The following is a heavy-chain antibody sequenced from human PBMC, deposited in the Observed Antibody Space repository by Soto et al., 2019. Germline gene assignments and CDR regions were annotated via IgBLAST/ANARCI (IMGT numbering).Heavy chain of an antibody. CDR1: GYSFTSYW. CDR2: IDPSDSYT. CDR3: ARHITAFLGDSSGYYDHYYYYYGMDV. V-gene: IGHV5-10-1*01. D-gene: IGHD3-22*01. Sequence: GESLKISCKGSGYSFTSYWISWVRQMPGKGLEWMGRIDPSDSYTNYSPSFQGHVTISADKSISTAYLQWSSLKASDTAMYYCARHITAFLGDSSGYYDHYYYYYGMDVWGQGTTVTVSS. J-gene: IGHJ6*02.